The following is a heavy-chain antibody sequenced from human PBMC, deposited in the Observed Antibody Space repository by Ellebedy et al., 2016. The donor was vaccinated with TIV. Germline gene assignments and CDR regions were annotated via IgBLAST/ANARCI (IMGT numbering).Heavy chain of an antibody. V-gene: IGHV5-51*01. CDR2: IYPGDSVT. CDR3: ARHLEILDYYYGMDV. Sequence: GESLKISCKGSGYSFTSYWIGWVRQMPGKGLGWMGIIYPGDSVTRYSPSFQGQVTISADKSISTAYLQWSSLKASDTAMYYCARHLEILDYYYGMDVWGQGTTVTVSS. D-gene: IGHD1-1*01. J-gene: IGHJ6*02. CDR1: GYSFTSYW.